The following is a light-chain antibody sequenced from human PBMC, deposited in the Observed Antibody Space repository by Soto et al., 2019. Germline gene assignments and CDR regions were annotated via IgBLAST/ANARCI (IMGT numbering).Light chain of an antibody. J-gene: IGLJ2*01. CDR3: SSCTSYRVL. V-gene: IGLV2-14*03. CDR1: SSDVGRYNY. Sequence: QSALTQPASVSGSPGQSITITCTGTSSDVGRYNYVSWYQQHPGRAPKLIIFDVTDRPSGVSSRFSGAKSGNTASLTISGLQAEDEADYYVSSCTSYRVLFGGGTKLTVL. CDR2: DVT.